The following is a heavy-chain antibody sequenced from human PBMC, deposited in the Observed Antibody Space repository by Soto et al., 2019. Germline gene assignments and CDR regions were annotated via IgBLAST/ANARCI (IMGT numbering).Heavy chain of an antibody. CDR3: ARDRGSYGMDV. V-gene: IGHV4-59*12. J-gene: IGHJ6*02. CDR2: IYYSGST. CDR1: GDSIGSYY. Sequence: SETLSLTCTVSGDSIGSYYWSWIRQPPGKGLEWIGYIYYSGSTNYNPSLKSRVTISVDTSKNQFSLKLSSVTAADTAVYYCARDRGSYGMDVWGQGTTVTVSS. D-gene: IGHD3-10*01.